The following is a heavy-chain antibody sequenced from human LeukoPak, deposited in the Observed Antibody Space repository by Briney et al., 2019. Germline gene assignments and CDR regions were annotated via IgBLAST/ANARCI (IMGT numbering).Heavy chain of an antibody. CDR2: ISGSGGST. V-gene: IGHV3-23*01. Sequence: GGSLRLSCAASGFTFSSYAMSWVRQAPGKGLEWVSAISGSGGSTYYADSVKGRFTISRDNSKNTLYLQMNSLRAEDTAVYYCAKHTYYYDSIGYLVYWGQGTLVTVSS. J-gene: IGHJ4*02. D-gene: IGHD3-22*01. CDR3: AKHTYYYDSIGYLVY. CDR1: GFTFSSYA.